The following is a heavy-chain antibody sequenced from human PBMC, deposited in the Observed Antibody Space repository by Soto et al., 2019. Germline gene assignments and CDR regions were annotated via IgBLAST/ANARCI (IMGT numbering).Heavy chain of an antibody. Sequence: EVQLLESGGGLVQPGGSLRLSCAASGFTFSSYAMSWVRQAAGKGLEWVSAISGSGGSTYYADSVKGRFTISRDNSKNTLYLQMNSLRAEDTAVYYCAKGDYYYGSGSYYVDYWGQGTLVTVSS. CDR1: GFTFSSYA. V-gene: IGHV3-23*01. CDR3: AKGDYYYGSGSYYVDY. J-gene: IGHJ4*02. CDR2: ISGSGGST. D-gene: IGHD3-10*01.